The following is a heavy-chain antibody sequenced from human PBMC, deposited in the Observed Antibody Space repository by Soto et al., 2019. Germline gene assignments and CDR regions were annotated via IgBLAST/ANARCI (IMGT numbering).Heavy chain of an antibody. CDR3: TREQSDDNYFDP. Sequence: PSETLALPCPVSGAALSSGGYFYTWVRQPPGKGLEWLGYIYYSGGTNYNPSLKSRVTISLDKSKSQFSLRLISVTAADTAVYYCTREQSDDNYFDPWGQGTLVTVSS. D-gene: IGHD6-19*01. V-gene: IGHV4-61*08. CDR1: GAALSSGGYF. J-gene: IGHJ5*02. CDR2: IYYSGGT.